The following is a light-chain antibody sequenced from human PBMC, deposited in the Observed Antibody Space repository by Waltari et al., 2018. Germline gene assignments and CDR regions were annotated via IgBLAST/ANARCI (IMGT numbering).Light chain of an antibody. CDR1: RSDVGVSNY. CDR2: DVT. J-gene: IGLJ3*02. V-gene: IGLV2-11*01. Sequence: QSALTQPRSVSGSPGQSVTISCTGTRSDVGVSNYVSRYQHHPGKAPKCMIYDVTRRPSGVPDRFSGSKSGNTASLTISGLQAEDEADYYCGSYAGSYSWVFGGGTKVTVL. CDR3: GSYAGSYSWV.